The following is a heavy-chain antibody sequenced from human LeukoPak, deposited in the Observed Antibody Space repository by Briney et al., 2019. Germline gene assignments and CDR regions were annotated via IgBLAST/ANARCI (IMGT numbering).Heavy chain of an antibody. V-gene: IGHV3-21*04. J-gene: IGHJ4*02. CDR1: GFTFSSYS. D-gene: IGHD1-26*01. CDR3: ARVKEGATTWRGNFDY. CDR2: ISSSSSYI. Sequence: GGSLRLSCAASGFTFSSYSMNWVRQAPGKGLEWVSSISSSSSYIYYADSVKGRFTISRDNAKNSLYLQMNSLRAEDTALYYCARVKEGATTWRGNFDYWGQGTLVTVSS.